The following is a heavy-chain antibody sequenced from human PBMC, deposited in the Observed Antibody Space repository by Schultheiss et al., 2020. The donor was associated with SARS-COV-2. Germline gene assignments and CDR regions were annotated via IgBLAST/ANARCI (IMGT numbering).Heavy chain of an antibody. CDR3: ARLFWAAVYYFDY. J-gene: IGHJ4*02. Sequence: SCAASGFTFSSYGMHWVRQAPGKGLEWVAVISYDGSNKYYADSVKGRFTISRDNSKNTLYLQMNSLRAEDTAVYYCARLFWAAVYYFDYWGQGTLVTVSS. D-gene: IGHD3-10*02. CDR2: ISYDGSNK. V-gene: IGHV3-30*03. CDR1: GFTFSSYG.